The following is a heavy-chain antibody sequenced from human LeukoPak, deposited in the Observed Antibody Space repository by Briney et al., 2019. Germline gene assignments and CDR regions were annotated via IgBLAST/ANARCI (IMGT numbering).Heavy chain of an antibody. J-gene: IGHJ4*02. D-gene: IGHD5-24*01. CDR1: GFTFSSYA. V-gene: IGHV3-23*01. CDR3: AKVGEMAPRSGEFDY. CDR2: ISGSGGST. Sequence: GGSLRLSYAASGFTFSSYAMSWVRQAPGKGLEWVSAISGSGGSTYYADSVKGRFTISRDNSKNTLYLQMNSLRAEDTAVYYCAKVGEMAPRSGEFDYWGRGTLVTVSS.